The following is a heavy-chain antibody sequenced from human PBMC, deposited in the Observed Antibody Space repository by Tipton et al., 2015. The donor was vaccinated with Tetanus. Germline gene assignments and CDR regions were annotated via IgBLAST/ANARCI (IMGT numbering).Heavy chain of an antibody. Sequence: TLSLTCTVSGVSISSNSYYWGWIRQPPGKGLEWIGTVFHSGTTYYNPSLKSRVTISVDTSKNQFSLKLTSVTAADTAVYYCARLSSSTNDAHAFDVWGQGTMVTVSS. CDR3: ARLSSSTNDAHAFDV. D-gene: IGHD2-8*01. V-gene: IGHV4-39*01. CDR2: VFHSGTT. J-gene: IGHJ3*01. CDR1: GVSISSNSYY.